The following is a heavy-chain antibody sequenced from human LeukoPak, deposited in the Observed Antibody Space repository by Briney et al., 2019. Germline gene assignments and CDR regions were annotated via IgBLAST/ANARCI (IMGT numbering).Heavy chain of an antibody. D-gene: IGHD4-17*01. CDR3: ARDRTVTTFDS. V-gene: IGHV3-7*01. Sequence: GGSLRLSCAVSGFTFGSYWMSWGRQAPGKGVEGLADIKQDRSQRYYVDSVKGRFTISRDNAKKSLYLQMISLRVEDTALYYCARDRTVTTFDSWGQGTVVTVSS. CDR2: IKQDRSQR. CDR1: GFTFGSYW. J-gene: IGHJ4*02.